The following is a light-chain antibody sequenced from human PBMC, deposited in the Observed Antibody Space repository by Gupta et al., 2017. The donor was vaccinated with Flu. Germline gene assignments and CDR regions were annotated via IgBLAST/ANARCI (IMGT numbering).Light chain of an antibody. J-gene: IGLJ2*01. CDR2: EGS. Sequence: SITISCTGTISDVGSYNLVSWYQQHPGKAPKLMIYEGSKRPAGVSNRFSGSKSGNTASLTISGLQAEDEADYYCCSYAGSSTVVFGGGTKLTVL. CDR1: ISDVGSYNL. V-gene: IGLV2-23*01. CDR3: CSYAGSSTVV.